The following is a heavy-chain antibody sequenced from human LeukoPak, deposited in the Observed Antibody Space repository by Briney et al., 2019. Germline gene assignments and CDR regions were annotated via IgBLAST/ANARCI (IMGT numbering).Heavy chain of an antibody. CDR2: IYGTGST. J-gene: IGHJ4*02. Sequence: SETLSLTCAVYGGSFSDYYWSWIRQPPGKGLEWIGRIYGTGSTSYNPSLMNRVTMSVDTSKNHFSLKLTSVTAADTAVYYCARYDSRGSASTRFDYWGQGILVTISS. CDR3: ARYDSRGSASTRFDY. CDR1: GGSFSDYY. D-gene: IGHD1-26*01. V-gene: IGHV4-34*10.